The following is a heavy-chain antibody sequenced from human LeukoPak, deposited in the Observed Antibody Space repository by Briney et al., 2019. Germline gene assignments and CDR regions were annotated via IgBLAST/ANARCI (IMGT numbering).Heavy chain of an antibody. CDR2: IKQNGAEE. CDR1: GFTFSSYA. J-gene: IGHJ3*01. CDR3: ARYTAVSSPGAFDF. Sequence: GGSLRLSCAASGFTFSSYAMHWVRQAPGKRLEWVANIKQNGAEEYYMDSVKGRFTISRDNAKNSLYLQMNSLRAEDTAVYYCARYTAVSSPGAFDFWGQGTMVTVSS. D-gene: IGHD4-17*01. V-gene: IGHV3-7*03.